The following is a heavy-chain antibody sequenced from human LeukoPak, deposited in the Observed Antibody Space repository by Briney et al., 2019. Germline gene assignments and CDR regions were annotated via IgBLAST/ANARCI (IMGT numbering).Heavy chain of an antibody. CDR2: IIPIFGTA. CDR1: GGAFSSYA. J-gene: IGHJ3*02. CDR3: ARGPFTWIQLWLGGAFDI. V-gene: IGHV1-69*05. Sequence: SVKVSCKASGGAFSSYAISWVRQAPGQGLEWMGGIIPIFGTANYAQKFQGRVTITTGESTSTAYMELSSLRSEDTAVYYCARGPFTWIQLWLGGAFDIWGQGTMVTVSS. D-gene: IGHD5-18*01.